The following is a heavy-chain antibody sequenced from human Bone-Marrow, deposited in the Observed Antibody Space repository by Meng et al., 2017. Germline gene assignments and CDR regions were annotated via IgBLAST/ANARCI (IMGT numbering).Heavy chain of an antibody. CDR1: GGSISSSNW. Sequence: QVQLQESGPGLVKPPGTLSLTCAVSGGSISSSNWWSWVRQPPGKGLEWMGEIYHSGSTNYNPSLKSRVTISVDKSKNQFSLKLSSVTAADTAVYYCASYPPPGKQWLVTDYWGQGTLVTVSS. V-gene: IGHV4-4*03. D-gene: IGHD6-19*01. CDR3: ASYPPPGKQWLVTDY. J-gene: IGHJ4*02. CDR2: IYHSGST.